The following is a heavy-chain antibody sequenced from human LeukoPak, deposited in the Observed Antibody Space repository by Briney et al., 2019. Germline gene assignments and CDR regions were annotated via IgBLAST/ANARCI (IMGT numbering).Heavy chain of an antibody. D-gene: IGHD3-22*01. Sequence: SETLSLTCTVSGGSISSHYWSWIRQPQGQGLEWIGYIYYSGSSKSNPSLKSRVTISVDTSKNQFSLKLSSVTAADTAVYYCARLYDSSGYTNWLDPWGQGTLVTVSS. V-gene: IGHV4-59*11. CDR2: IYYSGSS. CDR1: GGSISSHY. CDR3: ARLYDSSGYTNWLDP. J-gene: IGHJ5*02.